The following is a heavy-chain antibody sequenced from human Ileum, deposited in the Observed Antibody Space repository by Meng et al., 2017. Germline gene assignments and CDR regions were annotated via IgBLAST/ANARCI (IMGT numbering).Heavy chain of an antibody. CDR1: GGSISSGDYY. CDR2: IYYSGST. V-gene: IGHV4-30-4*01. D-gene: IGHD3-22*01. CDR3: ARDRDSSGYYPY. J-gene: IGHJ4*02. Sequence: QVQLQESGPGLVKPSQALSLTCTVSGGSISSGDYYWSWIRQPPGKGLEWIGYIYYSGSTYYNPSLKSRLTISVDTSKNQFSLKLSSVTAADTAVYYCARDRDSSGYYPYWGQGTLVTVSS.